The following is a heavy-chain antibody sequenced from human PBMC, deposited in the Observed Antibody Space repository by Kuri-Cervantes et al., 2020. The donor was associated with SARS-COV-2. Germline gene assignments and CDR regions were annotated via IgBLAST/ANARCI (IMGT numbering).Heavy chain of an antibody. D-gene: IGHD1/OR15-1a*01. CDR1: GGSISSGDYY. Sequence: LRLSCTVSGGSISSGDYYWSWIRQPPGKGLEWIGYIYYSGSTYYNPSLKSRVTISVDTSKNQFSLKLSSVTAADTAVYYCARGSVGTTVRDIDYWGQGTLVTVSS. J-gene: IGHJ4*02. CDR2: IYYSGST. V-gene: IGHV4-30-4*01. CDR3: ARGSVGTTVRDIDY.